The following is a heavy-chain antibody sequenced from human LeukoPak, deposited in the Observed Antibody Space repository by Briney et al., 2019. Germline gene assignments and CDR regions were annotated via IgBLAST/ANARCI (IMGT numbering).Heavy chain of an antibody. V-gene: IGHV1-8*01. CDR2: MNPNSGNT. Sequence: ASVKVSCKASGYTFTSYDINWVRRATGQGLEWMGWMNPNSGNTGSAQGFQGRVTMTRDTSISTAYMELSSLRSEDTAVYYCARGPLVRLPSSFDPWGQGTLVTVSS. CDR1: GYTFTSYD. D-gene: IGHD3-16*02. CDR3: ARGPLVRLPSSFDP. J-gene: IGHJ5*02.